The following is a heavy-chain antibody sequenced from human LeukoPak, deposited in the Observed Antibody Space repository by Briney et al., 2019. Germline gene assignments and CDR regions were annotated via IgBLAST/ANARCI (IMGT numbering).Heavy chain of an antibody. V-gene: IGHV4-39*01. CDR3: ARSVGTSSLYYYYGMDV. CDR2: IYYSGST. Sequence: SETLSLTCTVSGGSISSSSYYWGWIRQPPGKGLEWIGSIYYSGSTYYNPSLKSRVTISVDTSKNQFSLKLSSVTAADTAVYYCARSVGTSSLYYYYGMDVWGQGTTVTVSS. CDR1: GGSISSSSYY. J-gene: IGHJ6*02. D-gene: IGHD1-1*01.